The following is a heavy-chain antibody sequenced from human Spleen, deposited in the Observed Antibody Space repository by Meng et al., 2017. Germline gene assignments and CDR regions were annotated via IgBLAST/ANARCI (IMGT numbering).Heavy chain of an antibody. V-gene: IGHV4-38-2*02. CDR1: GYSISSGYY. J-gene: IGHJ4*02. D-gene: IGHD6-13*01. CDR3: ARGPASHSSSWYYFDY. Sequence: SETLSLTCSVSGYSISSGYYWGWIRQPPGKGLEWIGSIYHSGSTFYNPSLKSRLTISIDTSKNQFSLKLSSVTAADTAVYYCARGPASHSSSWYYFDYWGQGTLVTVSS. CDR2: IYHSGST.